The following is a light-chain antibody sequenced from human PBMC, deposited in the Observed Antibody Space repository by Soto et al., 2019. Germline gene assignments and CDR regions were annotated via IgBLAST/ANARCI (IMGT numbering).Light chain of an antibody. V-gene: IGKV1-39*01. CDR1: QDIFDF. CDR2: AAS. Sequence: DTRLTKNPSSLSAAVADRVTITCRASQDIFDFLNCYQQKPGKAPGLLIYAASTLQSGVPSRFSGSGSGTDFTLTISSLQPEDFATYYSPQDLRPPLTFGAGTNLDIK. J-gene: IGKJ3*01. CDR3: PQDLRPPLT.